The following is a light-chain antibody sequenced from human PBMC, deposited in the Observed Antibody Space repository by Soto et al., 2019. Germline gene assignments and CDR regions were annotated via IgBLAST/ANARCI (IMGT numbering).Light chain of an antibody. CDR3: QQSYSTPFT. V-gene: IGKV1-39*01. CDR1: QSISSY. Sequence: DIRMTQSPPSLSASVGDRVTITCRASQSISSYLNWYQQKPGKAPELLIYAASRLQSGVPSRFSGSGSGTDFTLTINTLQPEDFATYYCQQSYSTPFTFGPGTKVDIK. J-gene: IGKJ3*01. CDR2: AAS.